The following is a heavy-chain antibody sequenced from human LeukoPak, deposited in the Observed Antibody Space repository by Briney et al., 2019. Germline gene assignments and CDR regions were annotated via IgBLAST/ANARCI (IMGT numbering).Heavy chain of an antibody. CDR3: ARADCSSSTCYLRRSWFDP. J-gene: IGHJ5*02. V-gene: IGHV3-74*01. Sequence: PGGSLRLSCAASGFTFSSYWMHWVRQAPGKGLVWVSRIKSDGSTNYADSVKGRFTISRDNAKNTVSLQMNSLRAEDTGVYYCARADCSSSTCYLRRSWFDPWGQGTLVTVSS. D-gene: IGHD2-2*01. CDR1: GFTFSSYW. CDR2: IKSDGST.